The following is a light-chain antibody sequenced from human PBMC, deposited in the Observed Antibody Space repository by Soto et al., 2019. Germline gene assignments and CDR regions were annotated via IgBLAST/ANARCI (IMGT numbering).Light chain of an antibody. CDR2: GAS. V-gene: IGKV3-20*01. J-gene: IGKJ1*01. Sequence: EIVMTQSPATLSVSPGESATLSCRASQSIGNYLAWYQQKPGQTPRLLIYGASSRATGIPDRFSGSGSGTDFTLTISRLEPEDFAVYYCQQYGSSPWTFGQGTKVDIK. CDR3: QQYGSSPWT. CDR1: QSIGNY.